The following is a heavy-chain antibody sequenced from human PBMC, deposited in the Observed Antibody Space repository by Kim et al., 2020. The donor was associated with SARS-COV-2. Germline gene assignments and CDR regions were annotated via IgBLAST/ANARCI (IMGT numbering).Heavy chain of an antibody. V-gene: IGHV1-18*01. CDR1: GYTFTNYG. D-gene: IGHD1-26*01. Sequence: ASVKVSCKASGYTFTNYGISWVRLAAGQGLEWLGWTSPSNGNTKYAQKVRDRVTLTTDTSTKTAYLDLRGLTSDDTGVYYCARWDKTKTTLLDSWGQGT. J-gene: IGHJ4*02. CDR2: TSPSNGNT. CDR3: ARWDKTKTTLLDS.